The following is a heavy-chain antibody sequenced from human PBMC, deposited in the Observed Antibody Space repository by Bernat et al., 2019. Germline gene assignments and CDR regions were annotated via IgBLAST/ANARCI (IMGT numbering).Heavy chain of an antibody. CDR2: IIPILGTA. J-gene: IGHJ3*02. CDR1: GGTFSSYA. Sequence: QVQLVQSGAEVKKPGSSVKVSCKASGGTFSSYAISWVRQAPGQGLEWMGGIIPILGTANYAQKFQGRVTITADESTSTAYMELSSLRSEDTAVYYCARVLRFLEWTSWRIAFDIWGQGTMVTVSS. D-gene: IGHD3-3*01. V-gene: IGHV1-69*01. CDR3: ARVLRFLEWTSWRIAFDI.